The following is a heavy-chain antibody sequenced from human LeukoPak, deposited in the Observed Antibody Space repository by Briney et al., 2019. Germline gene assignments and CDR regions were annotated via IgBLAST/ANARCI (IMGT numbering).Heavy chain of an antibody. CDR3: AKTIAAAGIWAFDI. Sequence: GGSLRLSCAASGFTFSSYSMNWVRQAPGKGLEWVSSISSSSSYIYYADSVKGRFTISRDNAKNSLYLQMNSLRAEDTAVYYCAKTIAAAGIWAFDIWGQGTMVTVSS. V-gene: IGHV3-21*01. D-gene: IGHD6-13*01. CDR1: GFTFSSYS. CDR2: ISSSSSYI. J-gene: IGHJ3*02.